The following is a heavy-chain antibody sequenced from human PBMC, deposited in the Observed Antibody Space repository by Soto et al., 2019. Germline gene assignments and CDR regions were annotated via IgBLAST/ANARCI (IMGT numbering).Heavy chain of an antibody. D-gene: IGHD4-17*01. V-gene: IGHV3-74*01. CDR2: INSDGSST. CDR1: GFTFSSYW. J-gene: IGHJ4*02. Sequence: GGSLRLSCAASGFTFSSYWMHWVRQAPGKGLVWVSRINSDGSSTSYADSVKGRFTISRDNAKNTLYLQMNSLRAEDTAVYYCAREAPNDYGEFDYWGQGTLVTVSS. CDR3: AREAPNDYGEFDY.